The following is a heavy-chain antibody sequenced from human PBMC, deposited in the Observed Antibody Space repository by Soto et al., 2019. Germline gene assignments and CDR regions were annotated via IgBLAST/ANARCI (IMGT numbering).Heavy chain of an antibody. CDR1: GYTFTSYD. Sequence: ALLNRSCKASGYTFTSYDINCVRHATGQGIEWMGWMNPNSGNTGYAQKFQGRVTMTRNTSISTAYMELSSLRSEDTAVYYCSRGFVGTIVVVAAASAFDIWGQWTMVTVSS. V-gene: IGHV1-8*01. D-gene: IGHD2-2*01. CDR2: MNPNSGNT. CDR3: SRGFVGTIVVVAAASAFDI. J-gene: IGHJ3*02.